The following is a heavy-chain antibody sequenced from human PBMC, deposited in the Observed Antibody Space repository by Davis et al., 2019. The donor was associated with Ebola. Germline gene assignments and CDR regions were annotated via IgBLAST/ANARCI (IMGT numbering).Heavy chain of an antibody. CDR1: GAPFSGFY. CDR3: ARGRGYSYGYNWFDP. Sequence: SETLSPPFPPLGAPFSGFYWSWSRQPPGTGLVWVWAIYPSGSTKYNPCLKSRVTISVDTSKNQFSLKLSSVTAADTAVYYCARGRGYSYGYNWFDPWGQGTLVTVSS. CDR2: IYPSGST. J-gene: IGHJ5*02. V-gene: IGHV4-34*01. D-gene: IGHD5-18*01.